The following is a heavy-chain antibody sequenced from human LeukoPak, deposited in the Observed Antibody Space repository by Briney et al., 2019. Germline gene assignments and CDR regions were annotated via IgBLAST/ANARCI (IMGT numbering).Heavy chain of an antibody. CDR3: AKDLVSSGWYLGYFDY. CDR2: ISGSGGST. D-gene: IGHD6-19*01. J-gene: IGHJ4*02. V-gene: IGHV3-23*01. CDR1: GFTFSSYA. Sequence: GGSLRLSCAASGFTFSSYAMSWVRQAPGKGLEWVSAISGSGGSTYYADSVKGRFTISRDNSKNTLYLQMNSLRAEDTAVYYCAKDLVSSGWYLGYFDYWGQGTLVTVSS.